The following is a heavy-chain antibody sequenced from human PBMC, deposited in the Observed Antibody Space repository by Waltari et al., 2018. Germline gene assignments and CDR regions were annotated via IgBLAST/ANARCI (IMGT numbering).Heavy chain of an antibody. CDR2: IYTSGST. J-gene: IGHJ6*03. CDR3: ARVALSHYYYYYYMDV. Sequence: QVQLQASGPGLVKPSETLSLTCTVSGGSINRYYWSWIRQPAGKGLEWIGRIYTSGSTNYNPSLKSRVTMSVDTSKNQFSLKLSSVTAADTAVYYCARVALSHYYYYYYMDVWGKGTTVTVSS. V-gene: IGHV4-4*07. CDR1: GGSINRYY.